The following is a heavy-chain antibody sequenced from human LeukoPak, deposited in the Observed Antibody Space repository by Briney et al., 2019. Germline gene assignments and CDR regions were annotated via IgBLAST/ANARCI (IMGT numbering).Heavy chain of an antibody. CDR3: ASPGYSSTWYVSG. CDR1: GGSISGTNW. V-gene: IGHV4-4*02. CDR2: IYYTGST. J-gene: IGHJ4*02. D-gene: IGHD6-13*01. Sequence: PSETLSLTCGVSGGSISGTNWWSWVRQPPGKGLEWIGNIYYTGSTYYNPSLKSRVTISVDTSKNQFSLKVSSVTAADTAVYYCASPGYSSTWYVSGWGQGTLVTVSS.